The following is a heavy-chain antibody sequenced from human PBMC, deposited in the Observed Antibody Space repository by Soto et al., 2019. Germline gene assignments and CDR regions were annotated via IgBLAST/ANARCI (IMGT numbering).Heavy chain of an antibody. V-gene: IGHV3-21*01. Sequence: PGGSLRLSCAASGFTFSSYSMNWVRQAPGKGLEWVSSISSSSSYIYYADSVKGRFTISRDNAKNSLYLQMNSLRAEDTAVYYCASGEGSGWYLVDYWGQGTLVTVSS. CDR3: ASGEGSGWYLVDY. CDR1: GFTFSSYS. D-gene: IGHD6-19*01. CDR2: ISSSSSYI. J-gene: IGHJ4*02.